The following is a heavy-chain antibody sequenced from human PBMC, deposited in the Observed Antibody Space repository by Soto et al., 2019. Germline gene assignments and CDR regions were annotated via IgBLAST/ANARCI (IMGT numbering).Heavy chain of an antibody. D-gene: IGHD3-10*01. CDR3: ARDRGGYGPPDV. CDR1: GFTFSDSY. CDR2: ISGSSGYT. J-gene: IGHJ6*02. V-gene: IGHV3-11*06. Sequence: ESGGGLVKPGGSLRLSCAASGFTFSDSYMSWIRQAPGKGLQWVAYISGSSGYTGYADSVKGRFTISRDNAKNSLYLQMNGLRAEDTAVYYCARDRGGYGPPDVWGQGTTVTVSS.